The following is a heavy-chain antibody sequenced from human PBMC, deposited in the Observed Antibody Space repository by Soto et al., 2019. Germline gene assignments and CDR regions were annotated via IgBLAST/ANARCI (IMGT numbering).Heavy chain of an antibody. J-gene: IGHJ4*02. V-gene: IGHV3-30*18. CDR2: ISYDGSNK. Sequence: GGSLRLSCAASGFTFSRYGMHWVRQAPGKGLEWVAVISYDGSNKYYADSVKGRFTISRDNSKNTLYLQMNSLRAEDTAVYYCAKPPRASSSSWYLLDYWAQGTLVTVSS. CDR3: AKPPRASSSSWYLLDY. CDR1: GFTFSRYG. D-gene: IGHD6-13*01.